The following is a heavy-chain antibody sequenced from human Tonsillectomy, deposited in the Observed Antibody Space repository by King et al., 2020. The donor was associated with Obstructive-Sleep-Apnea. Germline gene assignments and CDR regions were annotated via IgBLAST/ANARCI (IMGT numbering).Heavy chain of an antibody. V-gene: IGHV4-59*01. Sequence: QLQESGPGLVKPSETLSLTCTVSGGSISSYYWSCNRQPPGKGLEWIGYIYYSGNTNYNPSLKSRVTISVDTSKNQFSLKLSSVTAADTDVYYFARDHGWSYGSGRYYPPNAFDIWGQGTMVTVSS. CDR1: GGSISSYY. J-gene: IGHJ3*02. CDR3: ARDHGWSYGSGRYYPPNAFDI. CDR2: IYYSGNT. D-gene: IGHD3-10*01.